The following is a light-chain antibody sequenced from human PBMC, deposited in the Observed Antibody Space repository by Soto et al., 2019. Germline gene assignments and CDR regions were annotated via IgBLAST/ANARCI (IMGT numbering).Light chain of an antibody. CDR1: SSNIGAGRD. J-gene: IGLJ1*01. Sequence: QCVLTQPPSVSGAPGQRVTISCTGSSSNIGAGRDVHWYQQLPGTAPRLLIYGNNNRPSGVPDRFSASKSGTSASLAITGLQAEDEADFYCQSFDSSLSAYVFGTGTKVTVL. V-gene: IGLV1-40*01. CDR2: GNN. CDR3: QSFDSSLSAYV.